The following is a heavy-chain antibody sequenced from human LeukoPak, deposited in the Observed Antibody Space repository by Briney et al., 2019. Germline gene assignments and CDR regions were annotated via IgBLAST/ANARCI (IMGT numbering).Heavy chain of an antibody. J-gene: IGHJ4*02. V-gene: IGHV3-20*04. Sequence: PGGSLRLSCAASGFTFDDYDMSWVRQAPGKGLEWVSGINWNGGDTAYADSVKGRFTISRNNSKNTVYLQMNSLRAEDTAVYYCARYYYDTSGYPYYFDYWGQGTLVTVSS. CDR3: ARYYYDTSGYPYYFDY. CDR2: INWNGGDT. CDR1: GFTFDDYD. D-gene: IGHD3-22*01.